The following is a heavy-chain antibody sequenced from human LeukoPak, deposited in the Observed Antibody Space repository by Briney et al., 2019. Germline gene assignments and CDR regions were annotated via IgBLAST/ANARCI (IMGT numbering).Heavy chain of an antibody. V-gene: IGHV3-11*01. CDR3: ARDKDDYGSGNHWFDP. CDR2: ISSSGSTI. J-gene: IGHJ5*02. Sequence: GGSLRLSCAASGFIFSDYYMSWIRQAPGKGLEWVSYISSSGSTIYYADSVKGRFTISRDNAKNSLYLQMNSLRAEDTAVYYCARDKDDYGSGNHWFDPWGQGTLVIVSS. D-gene: IGHD3-10*01. CDR1: GFIFSDYY.